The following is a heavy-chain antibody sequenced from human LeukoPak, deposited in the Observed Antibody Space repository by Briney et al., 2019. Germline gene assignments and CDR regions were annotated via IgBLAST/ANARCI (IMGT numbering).Heavy chain of an antibody. V-gene: IGHV3-7*01. CDR2: INEDGGER. Sequence: GGSLRLSCAASGFTLSRYWMSWVRQAPGKGLEWVANINEDGGERHYVDTVKGRFTISRDNAKNSLYLQMNSLRAEDTAVYYCARDFQGYFDYWGQGTLVTVSS. CDR3: ARDFQGYFDY. J-gene: IGHJ4*02. CDR1: GFTLSRYW.